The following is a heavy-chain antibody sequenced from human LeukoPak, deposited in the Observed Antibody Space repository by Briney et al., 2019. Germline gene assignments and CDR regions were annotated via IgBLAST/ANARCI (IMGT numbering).Heavy chain of an antibody. CDR2: INWNGGST. CDR1: GFTFDVYG. D-gene: IGHD1-26*01. CDR3: ARASSLSQRAFDI. V-gene: IGHV3-20*04. Sequence: GGSLRLSCAASGFTFDVYGMSCVRQAPEKRLEWVSNINWNGGSTGYADSVRGRFTISRDNAKTSLYLQMNSLRAEDTALYYCARASSLSQRAFDIWGQGTMVTVSS. J-gene: IGHJ3*02.